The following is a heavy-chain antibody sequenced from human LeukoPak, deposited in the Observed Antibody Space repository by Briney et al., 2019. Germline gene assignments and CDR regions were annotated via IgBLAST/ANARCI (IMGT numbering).Heavy chain of an antibody. CDR3: AAGTPNIVAHDAFDI. D-gene: IGHD5-12*01. J-gene: IGHJ3*02. CDR2: IVVGSGNI. Sequence: GTSVKVSCEASGFTFASSAMQWVRQARGQRLEWIGWIVVGSGNINYAQKFQERVTITRDMSTSTAYMELSSLRSEDTAVYYCAAGTPNIVAHDAFDIWGQGTMVTVSS. V-gene: IGHV1-58*02. CDR1: GFTFASSA.